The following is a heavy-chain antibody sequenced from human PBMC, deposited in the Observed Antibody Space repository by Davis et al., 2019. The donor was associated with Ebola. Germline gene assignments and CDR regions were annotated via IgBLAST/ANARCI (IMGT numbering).Heavy chain of an antibody. D-gene: IGHD4-11*01. CDR2: ISSSSSYI. Sequence: GESLKISCAASGFTFSSYSMNWVRQAPGKGLEWVSSISSSSSYIYYADSVKGRFTISRDNAKNSLYLQMNSLRDEDTAVYYCARVEYSNYGAYFDYWGQGTLVTVSS. CDR1: GFTFSSYS. V-gene: IGHV3-21*01. CDR3: ARVEYSNYGAYFDY. J-gene: IGHJ4*02.